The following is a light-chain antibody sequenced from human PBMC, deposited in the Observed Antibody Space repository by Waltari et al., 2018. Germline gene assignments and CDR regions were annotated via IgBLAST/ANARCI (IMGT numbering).Light chain of an antibody. V-gene: IGKV1-39*01. CDR2: AAS. Sequence: CRASQVISSALNWYQQKPGKAPKLLIYAASNLPTGVPSRFSGRGSGPNFTLTISDLQPEDFATYHCQQSYSTGFTFGPGTRLDLK. CDR3: QQSYSTGFT. CDR1: QVISSA. J-gene: IGKJ3*01.